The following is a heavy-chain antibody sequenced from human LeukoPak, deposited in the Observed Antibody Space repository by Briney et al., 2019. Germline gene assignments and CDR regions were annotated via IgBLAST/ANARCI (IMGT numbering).Heavy chain of an antibody. Sequence: GGSLRLSCAASGFTFSSYWMAWVRQAPGKGLEWLANIEKDGSQTYYVDSMEGRFTISRDNAKNSLYLQMNSLRAEDTALYYCARAGHSSGYDYWGQGALVTVSS. CDR2: IEKDGSQT. D-gene: IGHD6-19*01. V-gene: IGHV3-7*01. CDR1: GFTFSSYW. CDR3: ARAGHSSGYDY. J-gene: IGHJ4*02.